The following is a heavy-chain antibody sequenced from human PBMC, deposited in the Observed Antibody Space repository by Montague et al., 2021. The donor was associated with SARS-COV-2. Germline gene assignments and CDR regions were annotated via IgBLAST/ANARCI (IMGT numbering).Heavy chain of an antibody. CDR2: TYYGSSWNT. D-gene: IGHD1-7*01. Sequence: CAISGDSVSRNNPAWNWIGQSPSRGLEWLGRTYYGSSWNTDYAVSVKSRITISPDTSKNQFSLHLNSVTPEDTAVYYCARGWNYAFDIWSQGTMVTVSS. CDR3: ARGWNYAFDI. CDR1: GDSVSRNNPA. V-gene: IGHV6-1*01. J-gene: IGHJ3*02.